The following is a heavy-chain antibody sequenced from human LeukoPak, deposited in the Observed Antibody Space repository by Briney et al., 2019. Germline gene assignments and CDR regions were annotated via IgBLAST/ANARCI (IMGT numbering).Heavy chain of an antibody. CDR2: ISLAGRT. V-gene: IGHV4-4*02. J-gene: IGHJ4*02. D-gene: IGHD1-26*01. Sequence: VQPSETLSLTCGVSGGSITTTNYWSWVRQPPGGGLAWIGEISLAGRTRYNPSLQSRVHISIDESKNHLYLNLASVTAADTAVYYCSRESGPFCPFGHWGQGTLVAVTS. CDR1: GGSITTTNY. CDR3: SRESGPFCPFGH.